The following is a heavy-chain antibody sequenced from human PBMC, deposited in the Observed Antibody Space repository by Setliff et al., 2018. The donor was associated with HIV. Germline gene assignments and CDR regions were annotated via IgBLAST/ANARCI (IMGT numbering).Heavy chain of an antibody. CDR3: ARFQAWQLGRRGGYYYYMDV. Sequence: PSETLSLTCTVSGGSISGYYWSWVRQPPEKRLELIGFIHYSGSSDYNPSLKSRITISVGMSRNQFSPVLSSVTAADTAVYYCARFQAWQLGRRGGYYYYMDVWGKGTTVTVSS. CDR2: IHYSGSS. CDR1: GGSISGYY. D-gene: IGHD1-1*01. J-gene: IGHJ6*03. V-gene: IGHV4-59*01.